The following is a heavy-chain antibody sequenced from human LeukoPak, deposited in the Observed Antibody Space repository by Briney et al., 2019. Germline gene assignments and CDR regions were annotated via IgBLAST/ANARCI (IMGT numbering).Heavy chain of an antibody. D-gene: IGHD3-10*01. Sequence: PGGSLRLSCAASGFTFSSYGMSWVRQAPGKGLEWVSGISGSGGSTYYADSVKGRFTISRDNSKNTLYLQMNSLRAEDTAIYYCAKRGGSGTYAFDIWGQGTMVTVSS. CDR3: AKRGGSGTYAFDI. CDR2: ISGSGGST. CDR1: GFTFSSYG. V-gene: IGHV3-23*01. J-gene: IGHJ3*02.